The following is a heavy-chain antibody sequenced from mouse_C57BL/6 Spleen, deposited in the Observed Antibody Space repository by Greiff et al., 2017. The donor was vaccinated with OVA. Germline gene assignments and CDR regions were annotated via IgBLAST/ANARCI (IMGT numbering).Heavy chain of an antibody. Sequence: QVQLQQPGAELVKPGASVKLSCKASGYTFTSYWMHWVKQRPGQGLEWIGMIHPNSGSTNYNEKFKSKATLTVDKSSSTAYMQLSSLTSEDSAVYYCWHYGSSPWFAYWGQGTLVTVSA. CDR1: GYTFTSYW. CDR3: WHYGSSPWFAY. CDR2: IHPNSGST. V-gene: IGHV1-64*01. J-gene: IGHJ3*01. D-gene: IGHD1-1*01.